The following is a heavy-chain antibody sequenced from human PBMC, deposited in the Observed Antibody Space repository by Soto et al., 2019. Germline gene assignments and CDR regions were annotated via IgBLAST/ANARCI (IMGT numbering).Heavy chain of an antibody. CDR2: MNPNSGNT. D-gene: IGHD2-2*01. Sequence: GASVKVSCKASGYTYTSYDIKCVRQETGQGLEWMGWMNPNSGNTGYAQKFQGRVTMTRNTSISTAYMELSSLRSEDTAVYYCARAGYCSRTSCYDSYYYYYMDVWGKGTTVTVSS. J-gene: IGHJ6*03. CDR3: ARAGYCSRTSCYDSYYYYYMDV. CDR1: GYTYTSYD. V-gene: IGHV1-8*01.